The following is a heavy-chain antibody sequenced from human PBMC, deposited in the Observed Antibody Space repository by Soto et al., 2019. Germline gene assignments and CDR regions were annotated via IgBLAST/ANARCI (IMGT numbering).Heavy chain of an antibody. CDR1: GGSFSAYY. CDR3: ARGYGLGTVLSSHWFDP. J-gene: IGHJ5*02. Sequence: QVQIQQWGAGLLKPSETLSLTCAVYGGSFSAYYWGWIRQPPGKGLEWIGEINHSGNTNYNPSLKSRVTISLDTSKKQFSLKLSSVTAADTAVYFCARGYGLGTVLSSHWFDPWGQGTRVTVSS. D-gene: IGHD3-10*01. V-gene: IGHV4-34*01. CDR2: INHSGNT.